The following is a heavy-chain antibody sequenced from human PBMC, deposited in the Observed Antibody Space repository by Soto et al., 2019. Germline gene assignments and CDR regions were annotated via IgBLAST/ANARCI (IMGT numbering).Heavy chain of an antibody. Sequence: EVHLVESGGGLLQPGGSLTLSCTASGFTFSNYWMHWVRQAPGKGLVCVSRTKSDGSGTSYTDSVKGRFTISRDNAYNTLYLQVSNLRAEDTAVYYCARGGFDYGPGRMDVWGKGTTVIVSS. V-gene: IGHV3-74*01. CDR2: TKSDGSGT. D-gene: IGHD3-10*01. J-gene: IGHJ6*04. CDR1: GFTFSNYW. CDR3: ARGGFDYGPGRMDV.